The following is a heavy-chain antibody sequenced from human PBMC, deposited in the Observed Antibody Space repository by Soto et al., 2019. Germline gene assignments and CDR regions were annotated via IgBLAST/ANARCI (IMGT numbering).Heavy chain of an antibody. Sequence: QLQLQESGPGLVKPSETLSLTCTVSGGSVSSNSYSWGWIRQSPGKGLEWIGTIYSTENTYYHPSPLSRGTIPVYTSMNEFYLRLSSVTAADTAVYYCARLNGYCVSNSCHCYYGMDVWGQGTTVTVSS. CDR3: ARLNGYCVSNSCHCYYGMDV. J-gene: IGHJ6*02. V-gene: IGHV4-39*01. CDR1: GGSVSSNSYS. CDR2: IYSTENT. D-gene: IGHD2-2*03.